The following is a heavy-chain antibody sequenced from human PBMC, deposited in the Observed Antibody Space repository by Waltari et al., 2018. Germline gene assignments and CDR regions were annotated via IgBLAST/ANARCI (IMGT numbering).Heavy chain of an antibody. CDR1: GFTVSSNY. Sequence: EVQLVESGGGLIQPGGSLRLSCAASGFTVSSNYMSWVRQAPGKGLEWGSVMYSGGSTYYADSVKGRFTISRDNSKNTLYLQMNSLRAEDTAVYYCARDGVRAVWGSYRGPLDWGQGTLVTVSS. V-gene: IGHV3-53*01. D-gene: IGHD3-16*02. CDR2: MYSGGST. CDR3: ARDGVRAVWGSYRGPLD. J-gene: IGHJ4*02.